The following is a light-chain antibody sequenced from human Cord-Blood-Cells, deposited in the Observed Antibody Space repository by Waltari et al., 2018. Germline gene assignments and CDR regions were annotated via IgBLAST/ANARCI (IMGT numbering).Light chain of an antibody. CDR1: QDNDDD. V-gene: IGKV5-2*01. J-gene: IGKJ2*01. CDR3: LQHYNFPYT. Sequence: LTQSPARMSPTPGHNDNISCIPSQDNDDDMNWYQQKPGEAAIFIIQEATTLDPGIPPRFSGSGYGTDFTLTINNIESEDAAYYFCLQHYNFPYTFGQGTKLEIK. CDR2: EAT.